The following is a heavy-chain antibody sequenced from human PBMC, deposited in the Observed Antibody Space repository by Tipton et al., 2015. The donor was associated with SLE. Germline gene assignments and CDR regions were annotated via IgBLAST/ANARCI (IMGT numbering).Heavy chain of an antibody. J-gene: IGHJ6*02. CDR1: GGSFSGYY. CDR2: INHSGST. Sequence: TLSLTCAVYGGSFSGYYWSWIRQPPGKGLEWIGEINHSGSTNYNPSLKSRVTISVDTSKNQFSLKLSSVTAADTAVYYCARSLAAAGTGYYYYGMDVWDQGP. CDR3: ARSLAAAGTGYYYYGMDV. V-gene: IGHV4-34*01. D-gene: IGHD6-13*01.